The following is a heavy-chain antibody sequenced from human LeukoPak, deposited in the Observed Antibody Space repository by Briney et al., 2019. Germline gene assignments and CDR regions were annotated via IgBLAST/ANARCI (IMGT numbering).Heavy chain of an antibody. V-gene: IGHV3-74*01. Sequence: GGSLRLSCVASGFTFSSYWMHWVRQAPGKGLVWVSRISSDGSSTSYADSVKGRFTISRDNAKNTVYLEMNSLRAEDTAVYYCARAWDVWGKGTTVTVSS. CDR1: GFTFSSYW. CDR2: ISSDGSST. J-gene: IGHJ6*04. CDR3: ARAWDV.